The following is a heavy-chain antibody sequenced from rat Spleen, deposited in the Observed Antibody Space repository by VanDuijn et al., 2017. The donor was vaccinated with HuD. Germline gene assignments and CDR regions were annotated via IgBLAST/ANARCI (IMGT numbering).Heavy chain of an antibody. Sequence: EVQLVESGGGLVQPGRSMKLSCAAPGFTFSNYYMAWVRQSPTKGLEWVASISNGGGKTYYRDSVQGRFTISRDNAKSNLYLQMDSLRSEDTATYYCARDSTYASLDYWGQGVTVTVSS. V-gene: IGHV5-25*01. CDR1: GFTFSNYY. D-gene: IGHD1-2*01. J-gene: IGHJ2*01. CDR3: ARDSTYASLDY. CDR2: ISNGGGKT.